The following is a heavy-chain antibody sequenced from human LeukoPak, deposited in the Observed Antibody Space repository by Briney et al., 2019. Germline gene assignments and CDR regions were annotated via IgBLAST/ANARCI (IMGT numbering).Heavy chain of an antibody. CDR3: AKGSSGWYGAAFENY. Sequence: GGALRISCAAPGFTFSSYAKSLVRPAPGKGPEGGSAISGSGGSTYYADSVKGRFTISRDNSKNTLYLQMNSLRAEDAAVYYCAKGSSGWYGAAFENYWGQGTLVTVSS. CDR2: ISGSGGST. CDR1: GFTFSSYA. D-gene: IGHD6-19*01. V-gene: IGHV3-23*01. J-gene: IGHJ4*02.